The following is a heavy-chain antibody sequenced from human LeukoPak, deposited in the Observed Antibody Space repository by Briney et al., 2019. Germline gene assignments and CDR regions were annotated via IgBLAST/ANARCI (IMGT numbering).Heavy chain of an antibody. CDR3: ASGSYYDGSGYSTRGYYFDY. V-gene: IGHV5-51*01. CDR1: GYSFTSYW. Sequence: GESLKISCKGSGYSFTSYWIGWVRQMPGKGLEWMGIIYPGDSDTRYSPSFQGQVTISADKSISTAYLQWSSLKASDTAMYYCASGSYYDGSGYSTRGYYFDYWGQGTLVTVSS. J-gene: IGHJ4*02. CDR2: IYPGDSDT. D-gene: IGHD3-22*01.